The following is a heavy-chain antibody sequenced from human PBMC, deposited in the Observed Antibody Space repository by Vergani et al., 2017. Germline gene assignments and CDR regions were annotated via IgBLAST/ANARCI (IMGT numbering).Heavy chain of an antibody. J-gene: IGHJ3*02. V-gene: IGHV3-33*06. CDR3: AKSRGYYSTDGFDI. Sequence: QVQLVESEGGVVQPGRSLTLSCVASGFTFSSHGMHWVRQAPGKGLEWVAVIWYDGSNKYYGDSVKGRFTISRDNSKNTLYLQLNSLRADDTAVYYCAKSRGYYSTDGFDIWGQGTMVTVSS. CDR1: GFTFSSHG. CDR2: IWYDGSNK. D-gene: IGHD2-15*01.